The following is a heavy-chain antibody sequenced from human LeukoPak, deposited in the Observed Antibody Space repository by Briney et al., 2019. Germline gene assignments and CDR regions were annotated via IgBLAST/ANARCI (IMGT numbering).Heavy chain of an antibody. V-gene: IGHV4-39*01. CDR1: GGSISSSSYY. CDR3: ARRQKGNWFGP. J-gene: IGHJ5*02. CDR2: IYYSGST. Sequence: SETLSLTCTVSGGSISSSSYYWGWIRQPPGKGLEWIGSIYYSGSTYYNPSLKSRVTISVDTSKNQFSLKLSSVTAADTAVYYCARRQKGNWFGPWGQGTLVTVSS.